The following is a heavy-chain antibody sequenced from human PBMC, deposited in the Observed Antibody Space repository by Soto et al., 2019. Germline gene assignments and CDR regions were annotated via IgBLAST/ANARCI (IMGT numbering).Heavy chain of an antibody. Sequence: GGSLRLSCAASGLTVSSNYMSWVRQAPGKGLEWVSVISWNSGSIGYADSVKGRFTISRDNAKNSLYLQMNSLRAEDTALYYCAKDMGSSGWYYPSDYWGRGTLVTVSS. D-gene: IGHD6-19*01. J-gene: IGHJ4*02. CDR3: AKDMGSSGWYYPSDY. V-gene: IGHV3-9*01. CDR2: ISWNSGSI. CDR1: GLTVSSNY.